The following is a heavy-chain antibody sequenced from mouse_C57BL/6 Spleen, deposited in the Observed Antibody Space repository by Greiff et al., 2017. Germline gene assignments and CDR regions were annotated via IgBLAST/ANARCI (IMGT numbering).Heavy chain of an antibody. D-gene: IGHD1-1*01. V-gene: IGHV5-6*01. CDR1: GFTFSSYG. Sequence: EVMLVESGGDLVKPGGSLKLSCAASGFTFSSYGMSWVRQTPDKRLEWVATISSGGSYTYYPDSVKGRFTISRDNAKNTLYLQMSSLKSEDTAMYYCANYYGSSSPFAYWGQGTLVTVSA. CDR3: ANYYGSSSPFAY. CDR2: ISSGGSYT. J-gene: IGHJ3*01.